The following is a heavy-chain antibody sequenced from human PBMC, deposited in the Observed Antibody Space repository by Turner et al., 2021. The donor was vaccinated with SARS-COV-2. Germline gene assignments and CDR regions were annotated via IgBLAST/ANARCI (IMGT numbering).Heavy chain of an antibody. J-gene: IGHJ3*02. CDR1: GYTFTGYY. D-gene: IGHD6-19*01. CDR2: SNPNSGAT. CDR3: AREDNIGWGAFDI. Sequence: QVQLVQSGAEVKKPGAAVKVSCKASGYTFTGYYVQWVRQAPGQGLEWMGWSNPNSGATNYAQKFQGRVTMTRDTSVSTAYMELSRLRSDDTAMYYCAREDNIGWGAFDIWGQGTMVTVSS. V-gene: IGHV1-2*02.